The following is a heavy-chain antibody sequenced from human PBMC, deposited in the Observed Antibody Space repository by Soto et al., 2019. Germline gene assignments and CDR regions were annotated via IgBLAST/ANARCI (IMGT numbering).Heavy chain of an antibody. CDR2: ISSSSSYI. J-gene: IGHJ6*02. V-gene: IGHV3-21*01. CDR1: GFTFSSYS. CDR3: ARDQVAYYYGMDV. Sequence: VGSLRLSCAASGFTFSSYSMNWVRQAPGKGLEWVSSISSSSSYIYYADSVKGRFTISRDNAKNSLYLQMNSLRAEDTAVYYCARDQVAYYYGMDVWGQGTTVTVSS.